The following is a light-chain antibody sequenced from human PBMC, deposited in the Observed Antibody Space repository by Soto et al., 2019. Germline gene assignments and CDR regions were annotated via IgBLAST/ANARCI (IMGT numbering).Light chain of an antibody. Sequence: QSALTQPPSASRSPEQSVTISCTGTSSDVGGYNYVSWYQRHPGKAPKLMIYEVSKRPSGVPDRFSGSKSGNTASLTVSGLQAEDEFDYYCASYAGSNIFFHVFRTGTEVTV. V-gene: IGLV2-8*01. J-gene: IGLJ1*01. CDR1: SSDVGGYNY. CDR3: ASYAGSNIFFHV. CDR2: EVS.